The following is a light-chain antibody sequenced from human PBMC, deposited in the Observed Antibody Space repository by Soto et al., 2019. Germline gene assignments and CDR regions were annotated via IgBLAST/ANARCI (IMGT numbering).Light chain of an antibody. J-gene: IGKJ5*01. CDR2: GAS. CDR3: QQYGSSPIT. Sequence: ILMTQSPATVYVSLVESFTLSFRASQNIYYNVAWYQQRPGQAPRLLISGASSRAADIPDRFSGSGSETDFSLTINRLEPEDFAVYFCQQYGSSPITFGQGTRLEIK. CDR1: QNIYYN. V-gene: IGKV3-20*01.